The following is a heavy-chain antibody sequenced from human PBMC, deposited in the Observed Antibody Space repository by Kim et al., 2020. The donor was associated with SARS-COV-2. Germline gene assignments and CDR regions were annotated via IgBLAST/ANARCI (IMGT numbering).Heavy chain of an antibody. CDR3: ARVPNYGDSPNYYYYGMDV. J-gene: IGHJ6*02. V-gene: IGHV3-21*01. D-gene: IGHD4-17*01. CDR1: GFTFSSYS. Sequence: GGSLRLSCAASGFTFSSYSMNWVRQAPGKGLEWVSSISSSSSYIYYADSVKGRFTISRDNAKNSLYLQMNSLRAEDTAVYYCARVPNYGDSPNYYYYGMDVWGQGTTVTVSS. CDR2: ISSSSSYI.